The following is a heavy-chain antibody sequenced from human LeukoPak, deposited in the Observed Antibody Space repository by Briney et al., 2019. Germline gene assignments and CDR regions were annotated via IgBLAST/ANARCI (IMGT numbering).Heavy chain of an antibody. Sequence: GGSLRLSCAASGFTFDDYAMHWVRQAPGKGLEWVSGISWNSAIIGYAASVKGPFTISTDNARNSMYLQINSLTATDTAFYDCAKDNYYASGRYLGGMDVWGQGTTVTVSS. CDR3: AKDNYYASGRYLGGMDV. J-gene: IGHJ6*02. CDR2: ISWNSAII. CDR1: GFTFDDYA. D-gene: IGHD3-10*01. V-gene: IGHV3-9*01.